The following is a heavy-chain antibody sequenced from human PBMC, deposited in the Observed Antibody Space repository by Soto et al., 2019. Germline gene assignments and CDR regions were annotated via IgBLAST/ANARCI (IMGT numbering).Heavy chain of an antibody. CDR3: TKSSGGSSSVGMDY. Sequence: GGSLRLSCAGSGFIFKNYALNWVRQAPGKGLEWVASITRDGYNKYYADSVKGRFTISRDNSRDTLSLQMTALRTEDSSIYYCTKSSGGSSSVGMDYWGQGTRVTVSS. CDR2: ITRDGYNK. J-gene: IGHJ4*02. V-gene: IGHV3-30*04. D-gene: IGHD6-6*01. CDR1: GFIFKNYA.